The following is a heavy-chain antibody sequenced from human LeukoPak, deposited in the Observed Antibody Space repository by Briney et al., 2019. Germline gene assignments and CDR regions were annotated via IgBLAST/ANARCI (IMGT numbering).Heavy chain of an antibody. D-gene: IGHD5-18*01. CDR3: ARLFSRTPRGYSYGYHHWFDP. CDR1: GESLSGYY. V-gene: IGHV4-34*01. CDR2: INLSGST. J-gene: IGHJ5*02. Sequence: SETLSLTFAVYGESLSGYYWSWIRQPPGKGLEGIVEINLSGSTNYNPSLKSRVTISVDTSKTQSSLKLSSVTAADTAVYYCARLFSRTPRGYSYGYHHWFDPWGQGTLVTVSS.